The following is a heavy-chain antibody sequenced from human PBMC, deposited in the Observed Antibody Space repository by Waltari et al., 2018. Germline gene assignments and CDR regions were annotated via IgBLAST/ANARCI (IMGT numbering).Heavy chain of an antibody. CDR3: VRGAGWLLEY. J-gene: IGHJ4*02. V-gene: IGHV3-7*04. D-gene: IGHD3-10*01. CDR1: GFTFSNFW. Sequence: VHLVESGGGLVQPGGSLRPSCAASGFTFSNFWMNWARQAPGKGPEWVANIKQDGSEEYYVDSVKGRFTISRDNAKNSLYLQMNSLRVEDTAVYYCVRGAGWLLEYWGQGTLATVSS. CDR2: IKQDGSEE.